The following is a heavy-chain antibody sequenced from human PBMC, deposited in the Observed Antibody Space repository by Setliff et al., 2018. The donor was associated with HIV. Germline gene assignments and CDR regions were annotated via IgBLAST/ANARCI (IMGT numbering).Heavy chain of an antibody. V-gene: IGHV4-38-2*02. CDR3: ARILLYDSSAYFVNAFDI. Sequence: ETLSLTCTVSGDSISSDFYWGWIRQPPGKGLEWIGSIYHSGNTYYMPSLQSRLTISVDTSTNQFSLKLSSVTAADTAVYYCARILLYDSSAYFVNAFDIWGQGTVVTVSS. D-gene: IGHD3-22*01. CDR1: GDSISSDFY. J-gene: IGHJ3*02. CDR2: IYHSGNT.